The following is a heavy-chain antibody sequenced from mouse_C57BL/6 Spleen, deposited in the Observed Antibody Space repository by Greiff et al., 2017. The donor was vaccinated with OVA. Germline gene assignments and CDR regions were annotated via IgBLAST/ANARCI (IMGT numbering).Heavy chain of an antibody. D-gene: IGHD1-1*01. V-gene: IGHV1-52*01. CDR2: IDPSDSET. J-gene: IGHJ1*03. CDR3: ARWDYGSGYGYFDV. CDR1: GYTFTSYW. Sequence: QVQLQQPGAELVRPGSSVKLSCKASGYTFTSYWMHWVKQRPIQGLEWIGNIDPSDSETHYNQKFKDKATLTVDKSSSTAYMQLSSLTSEDSAVYYCARWDYGSGYGYFDVWGTGTTVTVSS.